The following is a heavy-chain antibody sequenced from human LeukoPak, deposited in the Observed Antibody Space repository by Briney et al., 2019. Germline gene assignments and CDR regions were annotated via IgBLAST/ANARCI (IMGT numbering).Heavy chain of an antibody. D-gene: IGHD1-26*01. J-gene: IGHJ4*02. V-gene: IGHV3-33*08. CDR2: IWYDESNK. CDR1: GFTFSSYG. CDR3: ARDDVGATNFDY. Sequence: AGSLRLSCAASGFTFSSYGMHWVRQGQGKGLERVAVIWYDESNKYYADSVKGRFTISRDNSKNTLYLQMNSLRAEDTAVYYCARDDVGATNFDYWGQGTLVTVSS.